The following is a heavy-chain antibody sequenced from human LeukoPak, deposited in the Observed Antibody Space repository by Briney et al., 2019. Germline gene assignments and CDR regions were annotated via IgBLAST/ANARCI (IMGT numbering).Heavy chain of an antibody. CDR3: ARDPTTVVTTPYYFDF. D-gene: IGHD4-23*01. CDR1: GGSFSGYH. V-gene: IGHV4-34*01. J-gene: IGHJ4*02. CDR2: INDRGHT. Sequence: PSETLSLTCAVHGGSFSGYHWNWIRQSPGKGLEWIGEINDRGHTNYNPSLESRVTISVDTSKKQFSLKLNSVPAADTAVYYCARDPTTVVTTPYYFDFWGQGTLVTVSS.